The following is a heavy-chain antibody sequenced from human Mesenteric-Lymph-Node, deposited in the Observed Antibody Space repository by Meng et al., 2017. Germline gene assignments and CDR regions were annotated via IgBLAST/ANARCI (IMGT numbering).Heavy chain of an antibody. D-gene: IGHD2-15*01. CDR3: ARSASLLPHYLDS. J-gene: IGHJ4*02. V-gene: IGHV4-31*03. CDR1: GGSINSGNYY. Sequence: LRLSCTVSGGSINSGNYYWTWIRQHPGKGLEWIGFIYYSGTTYYNSSLESRLAISLDTSKNQFSLRLSSVTAADTAVYYCARSASLLPHYLDSWGQGKLVNGAS. CDR2: IYYSGTT.